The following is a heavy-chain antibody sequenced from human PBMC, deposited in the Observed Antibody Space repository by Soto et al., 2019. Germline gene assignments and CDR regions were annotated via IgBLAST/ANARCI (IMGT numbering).Heavy chain of an antibody. CDR1: GDSLSSRGYY. J-gene: IGHJ6*02. D-gene: IGHD3-22*01. CDR2: IYYSGST. V-gene: IGHV4-39*01. CDR3: ARRLYYDSSGFEGGGMDV. Sequence: SETLSLTCTVSGDSLSSRGYYWTWVRQHPGKGLEWIGSIYYSGSTYCNPSLKSRVTISVDTSKNQFSLKLSSVTAADTAVYYCARRLYYDSSGFEGGGMDVWGQGTTVTVSS.